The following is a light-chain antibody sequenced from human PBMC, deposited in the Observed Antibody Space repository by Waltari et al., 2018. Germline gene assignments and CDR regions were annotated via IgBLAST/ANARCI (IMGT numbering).Light chain of an antibody. V-gene: IGKV3-15*01. CDR2: GAS. J-gene: IGKJ2*01. Sequence: EIVMTQSPAALSVSPWGRVTLSCRASQSVSTNVAWYQQKPGQAPRLLIHGASTRATGIPVRFSGSGSGTEFTLTISSLQSEDFAVYYCQQYNKWPSYTFGQGTKLEI. CDR3: QQYNKWPSYT. CDR1: QSVSTN.